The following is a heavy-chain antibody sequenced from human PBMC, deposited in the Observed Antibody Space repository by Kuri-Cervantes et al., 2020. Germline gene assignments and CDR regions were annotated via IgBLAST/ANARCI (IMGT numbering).Heavy chain of an antibody. D-gene: IGHD3-3*01. Sequence: SQTLSLTCAVYGGSFSGYYWSWIRQPPGKGLEWIGEINHSGSTNYNPSLKSRVTISVDTSKNQFSLKLSSVTAADTAVYYCARDAPPDTIFGVVIPPFYYMDVWGKGTTVTVSS. J-gene: IGHJ6*03. CDR1: GGSFSGYY. V-gene: IGHV4-34*01. CDR2: INHSGST. CDR3: ARDAPPDTIFGVVIPPFYYMDV.